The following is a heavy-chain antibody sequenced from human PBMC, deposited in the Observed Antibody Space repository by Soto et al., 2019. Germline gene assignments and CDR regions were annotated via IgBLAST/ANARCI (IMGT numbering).Heavy chain of an antibody. Sequence: GGALRLPLSAPGFTFWSHAMSLGPPAPGKGLEWVSAISGSGGSTYYADSVKGWFTISRDNSKNTLYLQMNSLRAEDTAVYYCAKCEWWYTNWFDPWGQGTLVTVSS. CDR2: ISGSGGST. CDR1: GFTFWSHA. J-gene: IGHJ5*02. V-gene: IGHV3-23*01. CDR3: AKCEWWYTNWFDP. D-gene: IGHD2-15*01.